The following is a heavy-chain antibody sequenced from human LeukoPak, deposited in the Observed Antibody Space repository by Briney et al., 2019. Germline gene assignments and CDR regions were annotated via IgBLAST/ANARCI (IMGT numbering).Heavy chain of an antibody. CDR3: ARETASKYYYDTGGYSDY. D-gene: IGHD3-22*01. CDR1: GFTVSNNY. J-gene: IGHJ4*02. CDR2: IYSGGST. Sequence: GGSLRLSCAASGFTVSNNYMTWVRQAPGKGLEWVSVIYSGGSTYYADSVKGRFTVSRDTSKNTVYLQMNSLRAEDTAVYYCARETASKYYYDTGGYSDYWGQGTLVTVSS. V-gene: IGHV3-66*01.